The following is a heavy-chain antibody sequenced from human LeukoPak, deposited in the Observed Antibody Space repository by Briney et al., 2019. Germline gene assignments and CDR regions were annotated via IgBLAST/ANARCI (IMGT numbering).Heavy chain of an antibody. CDR3: AKKGDYGDALTYYYYGMDV. Sequence: GGSLRLSCAASGFTFSSYAMSWVRQAPGKGLEWVSAISGSGGSTYYADSVKGRFTISRDNSKNTLYLQMNSLRAEDTAVYYCAKKGDYGDALTYYYYGMDVWGQGTSVTVSS. V-gene: IGHV3-23*01. D-gene: IGHD4-17*01. CDR2: ISGSGGST. CDR1: GFTFSSYA. J-gene: IGHJ6*02.